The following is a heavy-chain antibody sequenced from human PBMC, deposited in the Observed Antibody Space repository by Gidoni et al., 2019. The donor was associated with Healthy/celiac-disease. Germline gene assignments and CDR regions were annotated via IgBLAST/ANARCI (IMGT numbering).Heavy chain of an antibody. J-gene: IGHJ3*02. CDR1: GGSISSSSYY. D-gene: IGHD6-6*01. Sequence: QLQLQESGPGLVKPSETLSLTCTVSGGSISSSSYYWGWIRQPPGKGLEWIGSIYYSGSTYYNPSLKSRVTISVDTSKNQFSLKLSSVTAADTAVYYCAKGYSSSSDFAFDIWGQGTMVTVSS. CDR2: IYYSGST. V-gene: IGHV4-39*01. CDR3: AKGYSSSSDFAFDI.